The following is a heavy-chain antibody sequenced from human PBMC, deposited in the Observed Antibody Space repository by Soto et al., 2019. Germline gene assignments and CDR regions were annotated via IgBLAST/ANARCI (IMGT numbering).Heavy chain of an antibody. CDR3: ARDRNYDFWSGPYWFDP. CDR1: GYTFTSYG. D-gene: IGHD3-3*01. V-gene: IGHV1-18*01. Sequence: ASVKVSCKASGYTFTSYGISWVRQAPGQGREWMGWISAYNGDTNYAQKLQGRVTMTTDTSTSTAYMELRSPRSDDTAVYYCARDRNYDFWSGPYWFDPWGQGXLVTVSS. CDR2: ISAYNGDT. J-gene: IGHJ5*02.